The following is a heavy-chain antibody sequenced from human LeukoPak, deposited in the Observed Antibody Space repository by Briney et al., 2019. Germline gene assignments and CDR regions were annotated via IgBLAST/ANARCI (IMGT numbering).Heavy chain of an antibody. V-gene: IGHV1-69*13. CDR1: GGTFSSYA. D-gene: IGHD1-26*01. CDR2: IIPIFGTA. Sequence: GASVKVSCKASGGTFSSYAISWVRQAPGQGLEWMGGIIPIFGTANYAQKFQGRVTITADESTSTAYMELSSLRSEDTAVYYCVREGQIATTFDYWGQGTLVTVSS. CDR3: VREGQIATTFDY. J-gene: IGHJ4*02.